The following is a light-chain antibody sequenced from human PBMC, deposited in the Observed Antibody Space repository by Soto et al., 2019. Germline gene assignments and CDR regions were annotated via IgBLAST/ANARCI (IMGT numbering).Light chain of an antibody. Sequence: EIVLTQSPGALSLSPGERASLSCRASQSINSNLLAWYQQKPGQAPSLLIYDASSRATGIPDRFSGSGSGTDFTLTISRLEPEDFAVYYCQQYGGSPPYTFGQGTKLEIK. J-gene: IGKJ2*01. CDR3: QQYGGSPPYT. CDR2: DAS. CDR1: QSINSNL. V-gene: IGKV3-20*01.